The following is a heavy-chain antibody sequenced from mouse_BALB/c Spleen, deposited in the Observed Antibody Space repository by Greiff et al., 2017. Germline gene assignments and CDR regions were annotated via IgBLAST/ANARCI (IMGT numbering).Heavy chain of an antibody. CDR3: ARSRGSSLDY. CDR2: ISSGSSTI. CDR1: GFTFSSFG. J-gene: IGHJ2*01. V-gene: IGHV5-17*02. Sequence: EVKVIESGGGLVQPGGSRKLSCAASGFTFSSFGMHWVRQAPEKGLEWVAYISSGSSTIYYADTVKGRFTISRDNPKNTLFLQMTSLRSEDTAMYYCARSRGSSLDYWGQGTTLTVSS. D-gene: IGHD1-1*01.